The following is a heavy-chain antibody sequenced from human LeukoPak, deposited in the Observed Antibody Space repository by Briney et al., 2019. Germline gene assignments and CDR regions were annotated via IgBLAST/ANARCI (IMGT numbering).Heavy chain of an antibody. J-gene: IGHJ6*02. Sequence: SETLSLTCTVSGGSISSYYWSWIRQPPGKGLEWIGCIYYSGSTNYNPSLKSRVTISVDTSKNQFSLKLSSVTAADTAVYYCARVRGITKNYYYGMDVWGQGTTVTVSS. CDR1: GGSISSYY. CDR2: IYYSGST. CDR3: ARVRGITKNYYYGMDV. V-gene: IGHV4-59*01. D-gene: IGHD1-20*01.